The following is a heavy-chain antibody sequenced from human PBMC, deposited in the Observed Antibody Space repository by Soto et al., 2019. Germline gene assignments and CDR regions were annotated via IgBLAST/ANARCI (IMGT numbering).Heavy chain of an antibody. V-gene: IGHV3-33*01. D-gene: IGHD1-1*01. J-gene: IGHJ6*03. Sequence: PGGSLRLSCAASGFTFSSYGMHWVRQAPGKGLEWVAVIWYDGSNKYYADSVKGRFTISRDNSKNTLYLQMNSLRAEDTAVYYCARERLEHPPGDYYYYMDVWGKGTTVTVSS. CDR1: GFTFSSYG. CDR2: IWYDGSNK. CDR3: ARERLEHPPGDYYYYMDV.